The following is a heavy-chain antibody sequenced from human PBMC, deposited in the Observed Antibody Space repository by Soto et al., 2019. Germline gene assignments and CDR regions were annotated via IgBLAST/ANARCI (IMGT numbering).Heavy chain of an antibody. CDR2: ISYDGSNK. Sequence: QVQLVESGGGVVQPGRSLRLSCAASGFTFSSYGMHWVRQAPGKGLEWVAVISYDGSNKYYADSVKGRFTISRDNSKNTLYLQMNSLRSEDTAVYYCAKGGDVAATNSDWFDPWGQGTLVTVSS. CDR3: AKGGDVAATNSDWFDP. CDR1: GFTFSSYG. D-gene: IGHD2-15*01. J-gene: IGHJ5*02. V-gene: IGHV3-30*18.